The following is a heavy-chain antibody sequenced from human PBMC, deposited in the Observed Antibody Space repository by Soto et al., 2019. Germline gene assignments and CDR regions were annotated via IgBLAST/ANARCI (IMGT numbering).Heavy chain of an antibody. J-gene: IGHJ6*03. CDR1: GGTFSSYT. Sequence: QVQLVKSGAEVKKPGSSVKVSCKASGGTFSSYTISWVRQAPGQGLEWMGRIIPILGIANYAQKFQGRVTITADKSTSTAYMELSSLRSEDTAVYYCARQYSSSSVYYYYMDVWGKGTTVTVSS. CDR2: IIPILGIA. CDR3: ARQYSSSSVYYYYMDV. D-gene: IGHD6-6*01. V-gene: IGHV1-69*02.